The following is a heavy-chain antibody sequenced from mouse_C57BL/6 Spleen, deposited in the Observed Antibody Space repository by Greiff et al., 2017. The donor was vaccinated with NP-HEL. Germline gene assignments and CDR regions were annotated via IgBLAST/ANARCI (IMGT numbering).Heavy chain of an antibody. CDR2: ISYDGSN. J-gene: IGHJ2*01. CDR3: ARGGSSYYFDY. CDR1: GYSITSGYY. Sequence: EVKLQESGPGLVKPSQSLSLTCSVTGYSITSGYYWNWIRQFPGNKLEWMGYISYDGSNNYNPSLKNRISITRDTSKNQFFLKLNSVTTEDTATYCCARGGSSYYFDYWGQGTTLTVSS. V-gene: IGHV3-6*01.